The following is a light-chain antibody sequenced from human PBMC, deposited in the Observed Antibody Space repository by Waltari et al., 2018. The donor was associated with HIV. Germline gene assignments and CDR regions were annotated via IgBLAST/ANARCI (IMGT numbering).Light chain of an antibody. CDR1: QSISTY. V-gene: IGKV1-39*01. CDR3: QQSYSTPFT. J-gene: IGKJ3*01. Sequence: DIQMTQSPSSLSASVGDRVTITCRASQSISTYLSWYQQKPGKAPKLLIYAASSLLSGVPSRFSGRGSGTDFTLTISSLQPGDFATFYCQQSYSTPFTFGPGTKVDIK. CDR2: AAS.